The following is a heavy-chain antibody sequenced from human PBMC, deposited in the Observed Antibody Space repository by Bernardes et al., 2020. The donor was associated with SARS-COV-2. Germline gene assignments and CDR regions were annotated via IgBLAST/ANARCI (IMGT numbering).Heavy chain of an antibody. CDR3: ARWIDGYNSDWFDP. D-gene: IGHD5-12*01. J-gene: IGHJ5*02. CDR2: IYTSGST. Sequence: ETLSLTCTVSGGSISSYYWSWIRQPAGKGLEWIGRIYTSGSTNYNPSLKSRVTMSVDTSKNQFSLKLSSVTAADTAVYYCARWIDGYNSDWFDPWGQGTLVTVSS. CDR1: GGSISSYY. V-gene: IGHV4-4*07.